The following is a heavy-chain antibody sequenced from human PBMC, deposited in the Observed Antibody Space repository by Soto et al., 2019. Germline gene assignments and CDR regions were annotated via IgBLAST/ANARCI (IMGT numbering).Heavy chain of an antibody. CDR3: ARGHGGITIFGVVISWFDP. Sequence: PSETLSLTCAVYGGSFSGYYWSWIRQPPGKGLEWIGEINHSGSTNYNPSLKSRVTISVDTSKNQFSLKLSSVTAADTAVYYCARGHGGITIFGVVISWFDPWGQGTLVTVSS. V-gene: IGHV4-34*01. CDR2: INHSGST. J-gene: IGHJ5*02. D-gene: IGHD3-3*01. CDR1: GGSFSGYY.